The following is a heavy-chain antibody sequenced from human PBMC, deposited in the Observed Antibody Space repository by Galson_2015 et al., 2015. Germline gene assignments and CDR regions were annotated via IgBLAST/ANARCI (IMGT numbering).Heavy chain of an antibody. CDR2: ISDSGAMT. CDR1: GFAFTTYG. D-gene: IGHD2-2*01. J-gene: IGHJ4*02. CDR3: AKQGCGGTYCYANY. V-gene: IGHV3-23*01. Sequence: SLRIACEASGFAFTTYGMNWVRQTPGKGLEWVSTISDSGAMTYYADSVRGRFTVSRDNAKNTLYLQMNSLRAEHTAVYYCAKQGCGGTYCYANYWGQGTLVTVSS.